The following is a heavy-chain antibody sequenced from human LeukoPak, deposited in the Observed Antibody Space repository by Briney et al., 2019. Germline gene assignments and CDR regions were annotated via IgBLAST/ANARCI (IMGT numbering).Heavy chain of an antibody. CDR2: IYYSGST. J-gene: IGHJ4*02. D-gene: IGHD3-22*01. CDR1: GGSISSYY. V-gene: IGHV4-59*01. CDR3: ALGAYSSGYYLVGS. Sequence: KPSETLLLTCSVSGGSISSYYWSWIRQPPGKGLEWIGYIYYSGSTSSNPSLKSQVTISVHTSKNQFSLELPSITGHGTALLYCALGAYSSGYYLVGSGGQGTLVAVTA.